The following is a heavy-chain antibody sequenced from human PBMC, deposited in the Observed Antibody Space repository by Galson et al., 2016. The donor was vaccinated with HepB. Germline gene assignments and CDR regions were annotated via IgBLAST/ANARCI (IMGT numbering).Heavy chain of an antibody. D-gene: IGHD2-15*01. CDR1: NGSISSDY. Sequence: EPLSLTCTVSNGSISSDYWSWIRQAPGKGLELIGHIYYSGSTNYNPSLKSRVTISIDTSKIQFSLKLSSVTAADTAVYYCARPTYWAFDYWGQGTLVTVSS. CDR3: ARPTYWAFDY. V-gene: IGHV4-59*12. CDR2: IYYSGST. J-gene: IGHJ4*02.